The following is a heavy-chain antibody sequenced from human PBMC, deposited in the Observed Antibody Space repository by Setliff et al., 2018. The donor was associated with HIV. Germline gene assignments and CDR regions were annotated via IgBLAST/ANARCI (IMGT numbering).Heavy chain of an antibody. CDR1: GVPLSDYY. D-gene: IGHD2-21*02. V-gene: IGHV4-34*01. CDR2: VNHNGNI. J-gene: IGHJ4*02. CDR3: AISIVGVTSEMY. Sequence: SETLSLTCTLNGVPLSDYYWNWIRQSPGKGLEWIVEVNHNGNINYNPSLKSRVTVSVDTSKTQYSLKMISVTAADTAMYYCAISIVGVTSEMYWTQGTLVTVSS.